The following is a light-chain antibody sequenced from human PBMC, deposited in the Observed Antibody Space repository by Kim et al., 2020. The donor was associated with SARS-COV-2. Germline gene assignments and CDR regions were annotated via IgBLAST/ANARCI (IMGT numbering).Light chain of an antibody. CDR3: HQYNDWPPGDT. CDR2: GAS. J-gene: IGKJ2*01. Sequence: EIVMTQSPATLSVSPGERATLSCRASQSVSNNLAWYQHKPGQPPRLRIYGASTRATGVPARFSGSGSGTDFTLNVSSLQSEDFAVFYCHQYNDWPPGDTFGQGTKLEI. CDR1: QSVSNN. V-gene: IGKV3-15*01.